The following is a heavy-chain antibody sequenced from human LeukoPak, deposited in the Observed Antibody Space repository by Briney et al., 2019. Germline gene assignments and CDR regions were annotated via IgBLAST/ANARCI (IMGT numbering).Heavy chain of an antibody. D-gene: IGHD2-2*01. CDR1: GFTFSSYG. Sequence: PGGSLRLSCAASGFTFSSYGMHWVRQAPGKGLEWVAVISYDGSNKYYADSVKGRFTISRDNSKNTLYLQMNSLRAEDTAVYYCARYCSSTSCRRNYGMDVWGQGTTVTVSS. J-gene: IGHJ6*02. CDR2: ISYDGSNK. CDR3: ARYCSSTSCRRNYGMDV. V-gene: IGHV3-30*03.